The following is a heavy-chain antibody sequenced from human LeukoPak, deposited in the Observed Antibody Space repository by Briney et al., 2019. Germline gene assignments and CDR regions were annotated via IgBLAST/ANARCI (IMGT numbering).Heavy chain of an antibody. V-gene: IGHV3-53*01. J-gene: IGHJ4*02. D-gene: IGHD3-22*01. CDR1: GFTVSSNY. CDR2: IYSGGNT. CDR3: ARLLYYYDSSIYQRYFDY. Sequence: GGSLRLSCAASGFTVSSNYMNWVRQAPGKGLEWVSIIYSGGNTYYADSVEGRFTISRDNSQNTLYLQMNSLRPEDTAVYYCARLLYYYDSSIYQRYFDYWGQGTLVTVSS.